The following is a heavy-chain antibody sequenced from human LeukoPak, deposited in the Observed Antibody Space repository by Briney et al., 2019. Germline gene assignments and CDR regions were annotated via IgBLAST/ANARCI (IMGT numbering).Heavy chain of an antibody. V-gene: IGHV6-1*01. D-gene: IGHD3-9*01. Sequence: SQTLSLTCAISGDSVSRNSAAWNWIRQSPSRGLEWLGRTYYTSKWYNDYAVSVKSRITISPDTSKNQFSLHLNSVTPEDTAVYYCARESRADILTGYSALYYWGQGTLVTVSS. CDR2: TYYTSKWYN. CDR3: ARESRADILTGYSALYY. CDR1: GDSVSRNSAA. J-gene: IGHJ4*02.